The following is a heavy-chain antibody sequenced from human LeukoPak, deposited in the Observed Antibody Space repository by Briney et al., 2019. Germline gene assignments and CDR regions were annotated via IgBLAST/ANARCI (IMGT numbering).Heavy chain of an antibody. D-gene: IGHD2-2*01. CDR3: ARTQTRFKRYCSSTSCPIEDY. CDR1: GGSISSGSYY. CDR2: IYTSGST. Sequence: PSQTLSLTCTVSGGSISSGSYYWSWIRQPAGKGLEWIGRIYTSGSTNYNPSLKSRVTISVDTSKNQFSLKLSSVTAADTAVYYCARTQTRFKRYCSSTSCPIEDYWGQGTLVTVSS. J-gene: IGHJ4*02. V-gene: IGHV4-61*02.